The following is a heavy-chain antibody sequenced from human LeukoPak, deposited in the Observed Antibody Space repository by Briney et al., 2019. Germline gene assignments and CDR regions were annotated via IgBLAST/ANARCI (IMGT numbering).Heavy chain of an antibody. CDR1: GFTFSDYY. Sequence: GGSLRPSCAASGFTFSDYYMSWIRQAPGKGLEWVSYISSSGSTIYYADSVKGRFTISRDNAKNSLYLQMNSLRAEDTAVYYCARYPRSKWRPFDYWGQGTLVTVSS. D-gene: IGHD2-2*01. CDR3: ARYPRSKWRPFDY. CDR2: ISSSGSTI. V-gene: IGHV3-11*01. J-gene: IGHJ4*02.